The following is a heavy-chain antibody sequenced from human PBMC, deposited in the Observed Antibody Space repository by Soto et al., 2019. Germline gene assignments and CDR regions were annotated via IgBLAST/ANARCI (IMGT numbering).Heavy chain of an antibody. CDR3: VRDVNY. J-gene: IGHJ4*02. CDR2: VYNRGST. V-gene: IGHV4-61*01. CDR1: GGSVSSDTYY. Sequence: QVQLQESGPGLVKPSXTLSLTCTVSGGSVSSDTYYWSWVRQPPGKGLEWIGYVYNRGSTNYNPPLKSRVTISVDTSKNQFSLKLTSVTAADTALYFCVRDVNYWGQGILVTVSS.